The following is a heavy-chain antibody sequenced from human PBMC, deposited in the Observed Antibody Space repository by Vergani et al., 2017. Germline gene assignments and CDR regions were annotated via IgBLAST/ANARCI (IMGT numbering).Heavy chain of an antibody. CDR1: GFTFSSYG. CDR3: ARDRDGYNSDYYGMDV. J-gene: IGHJ6*02. Sequence: VQLVESGGGLVKPGGSLRLSCAASGFTFSSYGMHWVRQAPGKGLEWVAVIWFDGSNNYYADTVKGRFTISRDNSKNTLYVQMNSLRAEDTAVYYCARDRDGYNSDYYGMDVWGQGTTVTVSS. D-gene: IGHD5-24*01. V-gene: IGHV3-33*01. CDR2: IWFDGSNN.